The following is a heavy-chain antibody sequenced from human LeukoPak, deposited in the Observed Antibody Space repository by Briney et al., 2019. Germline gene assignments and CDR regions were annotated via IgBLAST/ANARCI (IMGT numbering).Heavy chain of an antibody. CDR1: GFTVSSSY. V-gene: IGHV3-53*01. CDR2: IYSGGSI. D-gene: IGHD3-10*01. J-gene: IGHJ4*02. Sequence: PGGSLRLSCAASGFTVSSSYMSWVRQAPGKGLEWVSVIYSGGSIFYADSVKGRFTISRDNSKNTLYLQMNSLRAEDTAVYYCARAASGSSPSDYWGQGTLVTVSS. CDR3: ARAASGSSPSDY.